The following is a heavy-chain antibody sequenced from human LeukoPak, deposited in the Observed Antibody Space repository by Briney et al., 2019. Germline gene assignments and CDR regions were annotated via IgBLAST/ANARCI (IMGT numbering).Heavy chain of an antibody. Sequence: SETLSLTCTVSGGSISSGSYYWSWIRQPAGKGLEWIGRIYTSGSTNYNPSLKSRVTISVDTSKNQFSLKLSSVTAADTAVYYCARGYSSGWFAYKLPAYFDYWGQGTLVTVSS. CDR3: ARGYSSGWFAYKLPAYFDY. J-gene: IGHJ4*02. V-gene: IGHV4-61*02. D-gene: IGHD6-19*01. CDR2: IYTSGST. CDR1: GGSISSGSYY.